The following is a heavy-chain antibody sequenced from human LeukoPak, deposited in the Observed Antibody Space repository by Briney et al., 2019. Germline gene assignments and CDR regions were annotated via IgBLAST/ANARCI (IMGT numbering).Heavy chain of an antibody. CDR2: INSDGSST. CDR1: GFTFRSYW. CDR3: ARDRGYNLDY. J-gene: IGHJ4*02. D-gene: IGHD5-24*01. Sequence: SGGSLRLSGAVSGFTFRSYWMHWVRQPPGKGLVWVSRINSDGSSTSYADSVKGRFTISRDNAKNTLYLQMNSLRAEDTAVYSCARDRGYNLDYWGQGTLVTVSS. V-gene: IGHV3-74*01.